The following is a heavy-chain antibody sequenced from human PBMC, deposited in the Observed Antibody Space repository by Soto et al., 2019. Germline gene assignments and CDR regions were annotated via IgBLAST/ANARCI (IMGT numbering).Heavy chain of an antibody. CDR1: GFTFSSYA. CDR2: ISGSGGST. D-gene: IGHD3-10*01. Sequence: EVQLLESGGGLVQPGGSLRLSCAASGFTFSSYAMSWVRQAPGKGLEWVSAISGSGGSTYYADSVKGRLTISRDNSKNTLFLQMNSLRAEDTAVYYCASRSQVWFGELFSARPTRDYWGQGTLVTVSS. V-gene: IGHV3-23*01. CDR3: ASRSQVWFGELFSARPTRDY. J-gene: IGHJ4*02.